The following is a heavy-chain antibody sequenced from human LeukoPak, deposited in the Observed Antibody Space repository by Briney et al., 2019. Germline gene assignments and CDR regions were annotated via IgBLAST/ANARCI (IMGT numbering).Heavy chain of an antibody. D-gene: IGHD3-22*01. CDR2: INAGNGNT. CDR3: ARVSRYDSSGYYSSLGY. V-gene: IGHV1-3*01. Sequence: GASVKVSCKASGYTFTSYAMHWVRQAPGQRLEWMGWINAGNGNTKYSQKFQGRVTITRDTSASTAYMELSSLRSEDTAVYYCARVSRYDSSGYYSSLGYWGQGTLVTVSS. J-gene: IGHJ4*02. CDR1: GYTFTSYA.